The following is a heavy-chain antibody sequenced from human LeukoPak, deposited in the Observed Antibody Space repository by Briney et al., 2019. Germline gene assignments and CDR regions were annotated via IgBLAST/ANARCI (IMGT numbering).Heavy chain of an antibody. V-gene: IGHV3-33*01. CDR1: GFTFSSYG. J-gene: IGHJ4*02. D-gene: IGHD5-24*01. Sequence: GRSLRLSCAASGFTFSSYGMHWVRQAPGKGLEWVAVIWYDGSNKYYADSVKGRFTISRDNSKNTLYLQMNSLRAEDTAVYYCASYFRDGYNLDYWGQGTLVTVSS. CDR3: ASYFRDGYNLDY. CDR2: IWYDGSNK.